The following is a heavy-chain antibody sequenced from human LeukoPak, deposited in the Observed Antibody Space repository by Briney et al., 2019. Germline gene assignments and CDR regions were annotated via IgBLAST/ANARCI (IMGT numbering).Heavy chain of an antibody. J-gene: IGHJ4*02. D-gene: IGHD3-16*02. CDR1: GDSISSGDYY. CDR2: IYTSGST. V-gene: IGHV4-61*02. CDR3: ARPTRGYTPFDY. Sequence: PSETLSLTCTVSGDSISSGDYYWSWIRQPAGKGLEWIGRIYTSGSTNYNPSLKSRVTISVDTSKNQFSLKLTSVTAADTAVYYCARPTRGYTPFDYWGQGTLVTVSS.